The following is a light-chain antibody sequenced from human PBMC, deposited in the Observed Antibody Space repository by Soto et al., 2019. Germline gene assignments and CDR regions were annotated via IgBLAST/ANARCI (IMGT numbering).Light chain of an antibody. CDR2: GAP. J-gene: IGKJ2*01. CDR3: QQYGGSPRT. CDR1: KTVSSSY. V-gene: IGKV3-20*01. Sequence: EIVLTQSPGTLSLSPGERATLSCRASKTVSSSYLAWYQQKLGQAPRLLIYGAPSRATGIPDRFSGSGSGTDFTLTITRLEPEDFAVYYCQQYGGSPRTFGQGTKLEIK.